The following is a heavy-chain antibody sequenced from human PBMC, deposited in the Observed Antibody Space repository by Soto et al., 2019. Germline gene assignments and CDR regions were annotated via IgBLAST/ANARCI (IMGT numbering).Heavy chain of an antibody. J-gene: IGHJ3*02. CDR2: IYYSGST. D-gene: IGHD1-26*01. V-gene: IGHV4-39*01. Sequence: QLQLQESGPGLVKPSETLSLTCTVSGGSISSSSYYWGWIRQPPGKGLEWIGSIYYSGSTYYNPSLKSRVTISVDTSKNQFSLKLSSVTAADTAVYYCARLSRELRAFDIWGQGTMVTVSS. CDR1: GGSISSSSYY. CDR3: ARLSRELRAFDI.